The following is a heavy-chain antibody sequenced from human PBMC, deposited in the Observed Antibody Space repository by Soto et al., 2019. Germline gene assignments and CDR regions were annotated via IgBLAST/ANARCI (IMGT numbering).Heavy chain of an antibody. CDR1: GGTFSNDA. J-gene: IGHJ6*02. CDR3: ARDGMGTLVGGMDV. D-gene: IGHD6-6*01. Sequence: QVQFVQSGAEVKNHGSSVKVSCKTSGGTFSNDAISWVRQAPGQGLEWMGGIIPIYGTTHYAQKFQDRVKLTADESTGTAYMELSSLRSEDTGVYYCARDGMGTLVGGMDVWGQGTTVTVSS. V-gene: IGHV1-69*01. CDR2: IIPIYGTT.